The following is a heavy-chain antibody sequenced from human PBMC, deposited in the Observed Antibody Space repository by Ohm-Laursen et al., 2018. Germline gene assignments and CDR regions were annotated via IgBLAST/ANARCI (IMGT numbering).Heavy chain of an antibody. CDR2: ISASERIT. D-gene: IGHD2-15*01. CDR1: GFTFSSYG. V-gene: IGHV3-23*01. CDR3: ARSPHAYCSGGTCYSEDHYYYGMDV. Sequence: SLRLSCAASGFTFSSYGMNWVRQGPGKGLEWVSGISASERITKNADSVKGRFTISSDNSKNTLYLQMNSLRAEDMAVYYCARSPHAYCSGGTCYSEDHYYYGMDVWGQGTTVTVSS. J-gene: IGHJ6*02.